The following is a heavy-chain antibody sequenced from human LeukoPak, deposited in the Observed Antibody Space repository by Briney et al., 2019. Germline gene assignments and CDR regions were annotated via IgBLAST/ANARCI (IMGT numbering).Heavy chain of an antibody. Sequence: SVKVSCKASGGTFSSYAISWVRQAPGQGLEWMGGMIPIFGTANYAQKFQGRVTITTDESTSTAYMELSSLRSEDTAVHYCARDKFPGGFDYWGQGTLVTVSS. CDR2: MIPIFGTA. CDR3: ARDKFPGGFDY. D-gene: IGHD3-16*01. V-gene: IGHV1-69*05. J-gene: IGHJ4*02. CDR1: GGTFSSYA.